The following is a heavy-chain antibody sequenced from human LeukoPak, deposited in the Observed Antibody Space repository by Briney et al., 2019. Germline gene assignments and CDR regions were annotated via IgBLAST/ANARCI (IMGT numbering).Heavy chain of an antibody. CDR3: ASQRLSYFQH. V-gene: IGHV3-7*01. CDR2: IKQDGSEK. J-gene: IGHJ1*01. Sequence: GGSLRLSCAASGFTSSSYWMSWVRQAPGKGLEWVANIKQDGSEKYYVDSVKGRFTISRDNAKNSLYLQMNSLRAEDTAVYYCASQRLSYFQHWGQGTLVTVSS. CDR1: GFTSSSYW.